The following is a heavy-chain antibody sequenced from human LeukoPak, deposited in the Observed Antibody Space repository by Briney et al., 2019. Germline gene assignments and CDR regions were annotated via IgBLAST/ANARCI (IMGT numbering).Heavy chain of an antibody. V-gene: IGHV3-53*01. CDR1: GFTVSSNY. D-gene: IGHD3-3*01. CDR3: ARGPVLFANYDFWSGYYGWFDP. CDR2: IYSGGST. J-gene: IGHJ5*02. Sequence: PGGSLRLSCAASGFTVSSNYMSWVRQAPGKGLEWVSVIYSGGSTYYADSVKGRFTISRDNSKNTLYLQMNSLRAEDTAVYYCARGPVLFANYDFWSGYYGWFDPWGQGTLVTVSS.